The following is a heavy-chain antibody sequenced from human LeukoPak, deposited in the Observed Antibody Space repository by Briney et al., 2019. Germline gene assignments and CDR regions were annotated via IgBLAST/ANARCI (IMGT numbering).Heavy chain of an antibody. CDR2: ISYDGSTK. Sequence: GGFLRLSCAASGFTFSSYAIHWVRQAPGKGLEWVALISYDGSTKYSTDSVKGRFTISRDNSKNTLYLQMNSLRAEDTAVYYCARVLGSRVVTQNHYYYYYYMDVWGKGTTVTISS. D-gene: IGHD4-23*01. CDR1: GFTFSSYA. J-gene: IGHJ6*03. V-gene: IGHV3-30*04. CDR3: ARVLGSRVVTQNHYYYYYYMDV.